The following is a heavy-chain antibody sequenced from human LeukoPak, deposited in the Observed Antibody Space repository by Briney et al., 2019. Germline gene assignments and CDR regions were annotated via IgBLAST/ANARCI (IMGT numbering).Heavy chain of an antibody. V-gene: IGHV4-4*02. D-gene: IGHD6-19*01. Sequence: SETLSLTCAVSGDSISSSNYWSWVRQSPGKGLEWIGQVYPTGSTNYNPSLKSRVTMSVDKSKNQFSLNLSSVTAADTAVYYCARAPGLYSSGWMSNWFDPWGQGTLVTVSS. CDR3: ARAPGLYSSGWMSNWFDP. CDR1: GDSISSSNY. J-gene: IGHJ5*02. CDR2: VYPTGST.